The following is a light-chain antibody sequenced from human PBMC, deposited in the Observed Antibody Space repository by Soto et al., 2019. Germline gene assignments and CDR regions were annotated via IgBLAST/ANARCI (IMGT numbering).Light chain of an antibody. CDR2: AAS. CDR1: QGISSY. Sequence: IQLTQSPSSLSASVGDRVTITCRASQGISSYLAWYQQKPGKAPELLIYAASTLQSGVPSRFSGSGSGTDFTLTISCLQSEDFATYYCQQYYSFPPTFGQGTKVDIK. CDR3: QQYYSFPPT. V-gene: IGKV1-9*01. J-gene: IGKJ1*01.